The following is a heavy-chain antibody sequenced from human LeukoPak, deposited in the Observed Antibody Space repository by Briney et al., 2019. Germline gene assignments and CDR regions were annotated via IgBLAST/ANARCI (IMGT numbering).Heavy chain of an antibody. Sequence: GGSLRLSCAASGFIFSSYETNWVRQAPGKGLEWVSYISSGGSIIYYADSVRGRFTISRDNAKNSLYLQMNSLRAEDTAVYYCARDYCSGVSCYYFDYWGQGTLVTVSS. V-gene: IGHV3-48*03. CDR3: ARDYCSGVSCYYFDY. CDR1: GFIFSSYE. D-gene: IGHD2-15*01. CDR2: ISSGGSII. J-gene: IGHJ4*02.